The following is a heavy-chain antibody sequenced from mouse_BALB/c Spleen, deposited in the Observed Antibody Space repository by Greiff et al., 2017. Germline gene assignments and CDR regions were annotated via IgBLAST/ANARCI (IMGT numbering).Heavy chain of an antibody. V-gene: IGHV5-4*02. CDR2: ISDGGSYT. CDR1: GFTFSDYY. Sequence: EVKLMESGGGLVKPGGSLKLSCAASGFTFSDYYMYWVRQTPEKRLEWVATISDGGSYTYYPDSVKGRFTISRDNAKNNLYLQMSSLKSEDTAMYYCARGYDYYGSSFYYAMDYWGQGTSVTVSS. CDR3: ARGYDYYGSSFYYAMDY. D-gene: IGHD1-1*01. J-gene: IGHJ4*01.